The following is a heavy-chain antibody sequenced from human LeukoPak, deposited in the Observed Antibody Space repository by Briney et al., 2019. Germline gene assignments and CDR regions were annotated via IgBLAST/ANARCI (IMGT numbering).Heavy chain of an antibody. D-gene: IGHD6-6*01. CDR1: GFTFSSYS. CDR2: ISSSSSYI. V-gene: IGHV3-21*01. J-gene: IGHJ6*03. Sequence: KAGGSLRLSCAASGFTFSSYSMNWVRQAPGKGLEWVSSISSSSSYIYYADSVKGRFTISRDNSKNTLYLQMGSLRAEDMAVYYCARVFRGGSSSDYYMDVWGKGTTVTVSS. CDR3: ARVFRGGSSSDYYMDV.